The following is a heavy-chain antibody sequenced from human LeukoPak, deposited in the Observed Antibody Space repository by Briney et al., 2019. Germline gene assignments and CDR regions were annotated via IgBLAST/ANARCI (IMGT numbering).Heavy chain of an antibody. J-gene: IGHJ5*02. Sequence: ASVKVSCKASGYTFNRYGISWVRQAPGPGLEWMGWISGYSGNTNYAQKFQGRVTITADKSTSTAYMELSSLRPEDTAVYYCVWAAAGKGWFDPGGQGTLLTVSS. V-gene: IGHV1-18*01. CDR3: VWAAAGKGWFDP. CDR2: ISGYSGNT. D-gene: IGHD6-13*01. CDR1: GYTFNRYG.